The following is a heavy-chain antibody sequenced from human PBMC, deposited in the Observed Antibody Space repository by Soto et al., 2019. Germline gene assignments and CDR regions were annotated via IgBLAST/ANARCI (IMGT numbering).Heavy chain of an antibody. V-gene: IGHV3-49*03. CDR1: GFTFGDYA. D-gene: IGHD3-10*01. CDR3: SRDRSGITMIRGVADY. J-gene: IGHJ4*02. CDR2: IRSKAYSGTA. Sequence: LRLSCTGSGFTFGDYAMSWFRQAPGKGLEWVGFIRSKAYSGTAEYAASVKGRFTMSRDDSKNIAYLQMNSLKTEDTAVYYCSRDRSGITMIRGVADYWGQGTLVTVSS.